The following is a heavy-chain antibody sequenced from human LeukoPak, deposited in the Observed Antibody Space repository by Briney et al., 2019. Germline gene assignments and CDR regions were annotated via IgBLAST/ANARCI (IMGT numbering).Heavy chain of an antibody. Sequence: PGGSLRLSCAASGFTFSNYWMSWVRQAPGKGLEWVANIKQDGSEKYYVDSVKGRFTISRDNAKNSLYLQMNSLRAEDTAVYYCARDIRSTNFFDYWGQGTLVTVSS. V-gene: IGHV3-7*01. J-gene: IGHJ4*02. D-gene: IGHD2-2*01. CDR2: IKQDGSEK. CDR3: ARDIRSTNFFDY. CDR1: GFTFSNYW.